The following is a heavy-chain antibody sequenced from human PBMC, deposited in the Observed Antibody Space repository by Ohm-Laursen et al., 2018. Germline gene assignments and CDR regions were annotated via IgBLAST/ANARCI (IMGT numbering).Heavy chain of an antibody. J-gene: IGHJ4*02. V-gene: IGHV3-7*01. Sequence: SLRLSCAALGFTFRSYWVGWVRQAPGKGLEWVANIKQDGSEKYYVDSVKGRFTISRDNAKNSLYLQMNSLRAEDTAVYYCARGGSHWFFDYWGQGTLVTVSS. CDR1: GFTFRSYW. D-gene: IGHD1-26*01. CDR2: IKQDGSEK. CDR3: ARGGSHWFFDY.